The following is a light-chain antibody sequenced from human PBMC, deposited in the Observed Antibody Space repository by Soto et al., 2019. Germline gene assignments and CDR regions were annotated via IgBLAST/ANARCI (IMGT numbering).Light chain of an antibody. CDR2: AAS. CDR1: QSVSNSY. J-gene: IGKJ2*01. V-gene: IGKV3-20*01. CDR3: QQYGSSPYT. Sequence: ESVLTQSPGTLSLSPGERATLSCRASQSVSNSYLAWYQQKPGQAPRLLIYAASSRATGIPDRFSGDGSGTDFTLTISRLEPEDFAVYYCQQYGSSPYTFGQGTKLEIK.